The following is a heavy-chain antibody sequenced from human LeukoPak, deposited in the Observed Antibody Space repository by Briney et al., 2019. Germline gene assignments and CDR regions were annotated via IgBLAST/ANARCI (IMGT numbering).Heavy chain of an antibody. CDR2: IEQDGSEK. V-gene: IGHV3-7*01. J-gene: IGHJ4*02. Sequence: QPGGSLRLSCAASGFTFSSYWMSWVRQAPGKGLEWVANIEQDGSEKNYLDSVKVRFTISRDNAKNSLYLQMNSLRAVDTAVYYCARDLDPSSSPFPYYFDYWGQGTLVTVSS. CDR1: GFTFSSYW. CDR3: ARDLDPSSSPFPYYFDY. D-gene: IGHD6-6*01.